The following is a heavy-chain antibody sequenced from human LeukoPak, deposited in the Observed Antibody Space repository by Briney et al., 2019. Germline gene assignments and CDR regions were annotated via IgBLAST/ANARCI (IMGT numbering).Heavy chain of an antibody. J-gene: IGHJ4*02. CDR3: ARLGYGVNSADY. Sequence: GASVKVSCKASGYTSGYTFANYGITWVRQAPGQGLEWMGWISVYNGNTNYEQKLQGRVTMTTDTSTSTAYMELRSLTSDDTAVYYCARLGYGVNSADYWGQGTLVTVSS. CDR1: GYTSGYTFANYG. D-gene: IGHD4-23*01. V-gene: IGHV1-18*01. CDR2: ISVYNGNT.